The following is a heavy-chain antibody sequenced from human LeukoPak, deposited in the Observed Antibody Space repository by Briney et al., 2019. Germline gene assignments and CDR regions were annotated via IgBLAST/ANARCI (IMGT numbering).Heavy chain of an antibody. CDR2: IWHDGSHK. CDR1: GFSFDTYA. D-gene: IGHD3-10*01. V-gene: IGHV3-33*01. CDR3: AREILGSGSYPDF. Sequence: GRSLRLSCAASGFSFDTYAMHWVRQAPGQGLEWVALIWHDGSHKFYSNSVRGQFTISRDNSKNTVYLQVNNLRPDDTAVYYCAREILGSGSYPDFWGQGTLVTVSS. J-gene: IGHJ4*02.